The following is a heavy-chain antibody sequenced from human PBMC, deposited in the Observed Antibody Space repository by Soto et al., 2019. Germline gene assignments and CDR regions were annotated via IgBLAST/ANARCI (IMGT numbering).Heavy chain of an antibody. CDR1: GYTFTNYG. Sequence: QVHLVQSGAEVTKPGASVKVSCKASGYTFTNYGINWVRRAPGQGLEWMGWISAHSGDTKYAQRFRDRVTMTTDTSTTTAYLELRSLTSDDTAVYYCARTITMIFLAPAHLGQGTLVTVSS. J-gene: IGHJ4*02. D-gene: IGHD3-22*01. V-gene: IGHV1-18*01. CDR2: ISAHSGDT. CDR3: ARTITMIFLAPAH.